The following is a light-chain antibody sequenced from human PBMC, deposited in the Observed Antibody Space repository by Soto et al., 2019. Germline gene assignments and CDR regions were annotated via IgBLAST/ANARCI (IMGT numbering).Light chain of an antibody. J-gene: IGLJ1*01. V-gene: IGLV2-14*01. CDR2: EVS. CDR1: GSDFGSYKY. CDR3: SSYTSISSLGV. Sequence: SALTQPASGSGTPARSITISCTGTGSDFGSYKYVSWYQQHPGKAPKLIIFEVSNRPSGVSDRFSGSKSGNTASLTISGLQAEDEADYSCSSYTSISSLGVFGTGTKVTVL.